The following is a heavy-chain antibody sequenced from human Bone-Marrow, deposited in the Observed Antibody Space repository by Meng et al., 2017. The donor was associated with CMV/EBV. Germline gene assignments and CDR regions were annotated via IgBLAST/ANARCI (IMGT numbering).Heavy chain of an antibody. V-gene: IGHV1-18*01. CDR2: ISAYNGNT. J-gene: IGHJ6*02. D-gene: IGHD6-6*01. CDR3: ARAAKSIAARPSYYYGMDV. CDR1: GYTFTSYG. Sequence: ASVKVSCKASGYTFTSYGISWVRQAPGQGLEWMGWISAYNGNTNYAQKLQGRVTITADKSTSTAYMELSSLRSEDTAVYYCARAAKSIAARPSYYYGMDVWGQGTTVTVSS.